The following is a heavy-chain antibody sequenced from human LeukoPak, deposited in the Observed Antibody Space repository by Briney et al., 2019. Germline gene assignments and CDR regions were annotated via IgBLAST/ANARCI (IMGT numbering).Heavy chain of an antibody. J-gene: IGHJ6*02. CDR3: AATGGGGESILYYYYGMDV. V-gene: IGHV3-23*01. CDR2: ISGSGGST. CDR1: GFTFSSYA. D-gene: IGHD3-16*01. Sequence: GGSLRLSCAASGFTFSSYAMSWVRQAPGKGLEWVSAISGSGGSTYYADSVKGRFTISRDNSKNTLYLQMNSLRAEDTAVYYCAATGGGGESILYYYYGMDVWGQGTTVTVSS.